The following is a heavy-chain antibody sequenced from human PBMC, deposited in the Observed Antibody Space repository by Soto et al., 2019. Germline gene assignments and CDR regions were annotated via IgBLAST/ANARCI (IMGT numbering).Heavy chain of an antibody. Sequence: GGSLRLSCAASGFTFSSYAMSWVRQAPGKGLEWVSAISGSGGSTYYADSVKGRFTISRDNSKNTLYLQMNSLRAEDTAVYYCAKDGWGIAARPLNAFDIWGQGTMVTVSS. J-gene: IGHJ3*02. D-gene: IGHD6-6*01. CDR2: ISGSGGST. V-gene: IGHV3-23*01. CDR1: GFTFSSYA. CDR3: AKDGWGIAARPLNAFDI.